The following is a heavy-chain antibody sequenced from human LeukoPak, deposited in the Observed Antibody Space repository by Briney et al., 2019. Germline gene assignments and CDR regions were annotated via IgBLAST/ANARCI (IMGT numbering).Heavy chain of an antibody. CDR3: ARGQNWFDP. V-gene: IGHV1-46*01. CDR1: GYTFTSYY. CDR2: INPGGGST. J-gene: IGHJ5*02. Sequence: ASVKVSCKASGYTFTSYYMHWVRQAPGQGLEWMGIINPGGGSTSYAQKLQGRVTMTTDTSTSTAYMELRSLRSDDTAVYYCARGQNWFDPWGQGTLVTVSS.